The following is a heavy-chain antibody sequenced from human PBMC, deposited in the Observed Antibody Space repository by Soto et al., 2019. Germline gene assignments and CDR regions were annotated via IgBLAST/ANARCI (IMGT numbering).Heavy chain of an antibody. J-gene: IGHJ6*02. V-gene: IGHV4-39*01. CDR1: GGSISSSSYY. CDR2: IYYSGST. CDR3: ARLIGYDFWSGYFRYYYGMDV. Sequence: PSETLSLTCTVSGGSISSSSYYWGWIRQPPGKGLEWIGSIYYSGSTYYNPSLKSRVTISVDTSKNQFSLKLSSVTAADTAVYYCARLIGYDFWSGYFRYYYGMDVWGQGTTVTVS. D-gene: IGHD3-3*01.